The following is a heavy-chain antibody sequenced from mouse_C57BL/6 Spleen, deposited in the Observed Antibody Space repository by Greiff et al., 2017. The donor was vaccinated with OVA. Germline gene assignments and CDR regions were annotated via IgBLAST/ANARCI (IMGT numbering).Heavy chain of an antibody. Sequence: QVQLQQPGTELVKPGASVKLSCKASGYTFTSYWMHWVKQRPGQGLEWIGNINPSNGGTNYNEKFKSKATLTVDKSSSTAYMQLSSLTSEDSAVDYCARPYGSRPYWYFDVWGTGTTVTVSS. CDR3: ARPYGSRPYWYFDV. CDR2: INPSNGGT. V-gene: IGHV1-53*01. D-gene: IGHD1-1*01. CDR1: GYTFTSYW. J-gene: IGHJ1*03.